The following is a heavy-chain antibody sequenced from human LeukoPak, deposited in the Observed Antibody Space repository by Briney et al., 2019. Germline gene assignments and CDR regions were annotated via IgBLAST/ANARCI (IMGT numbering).Heavy chain of an antibody. D-gene: IGHD3-10*01. Sequence: SGTLSLTCTVSGGSISSYYWSWIRQPPGKGLEWIGEINHSGSTNYNPSLKSRVTISVDTSKDQFSLKLSSVTAADTAVYYCARDPISMVANAQTFDYWGQGTLVTVSS. J-gene: IGHJ4*02. V-gene: IGHV4-34*01. CDR1: GGSISSYY. CDR2: INHSGST. CDR3: ARDPISMVANAQTFDY.